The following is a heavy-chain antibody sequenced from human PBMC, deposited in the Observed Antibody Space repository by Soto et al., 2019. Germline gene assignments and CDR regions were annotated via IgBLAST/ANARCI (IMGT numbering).Heavy chain of an antibody. J-gene: IGHJ5*02. Sequence: SVKVSCKVSGDTLNEVAMHWVRQAPGKGLEWLGGFDPDEAETIYAQHFQGRVTMTEDTSTDTVYMELSSLRSEDTALYFCTTYHGDYNFDHWGQGTLVTVSS. V-gene: IGHV1-24*01. CDR1: GDTLNEVA. D-gene: IGHD4-17*01. CDR2: FDPDEAET. CDR3: TTYHGDYNFDH.